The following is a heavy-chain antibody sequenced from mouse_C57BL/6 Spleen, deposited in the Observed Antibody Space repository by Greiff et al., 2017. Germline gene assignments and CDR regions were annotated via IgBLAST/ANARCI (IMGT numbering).Heavy chain of an antibody. CDR3: ARCDGYYEAC. CDR2: IDPNRGGP. Sequence: VQLQVSGPELLKPGASVRLSCKASGYPFPSYWMHWVKQRPGRGLEWIGRIDPNRGGPKYNGKFKSKATLTVDKPSSTAYMQLSSLASEDAAVYYCARCDGYYEACWGQGTLVTVSA. D-gene: IGHD2-3*01. J-gene: IGHJ3*01. V-gene: IGHV1-72*01. CDR1: GYPFPSYW.